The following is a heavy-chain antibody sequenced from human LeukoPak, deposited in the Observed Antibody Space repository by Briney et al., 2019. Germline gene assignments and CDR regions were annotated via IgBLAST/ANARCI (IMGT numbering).Heavy chain of an antibody. J-gene: IGHJ5*02. Sequence: SETLSLTCTVSGGSISSSSYYWGWIRQPPGKGLEWIGSIYYSGSTYYNPSLKSRVTISVDTSKNQFSLKLSSVTAADTAVYYCARGVPTYYDILTGYLTNWFDPWGQGTLVTVSS. V-gene: IGHV4-39*07. D-gene: IGHD3-9*01. CDR1: GGSISSSSYY. CDR2: IYYSGST. CDR3: ARGVPTYYDILTGYLTNWFDP.